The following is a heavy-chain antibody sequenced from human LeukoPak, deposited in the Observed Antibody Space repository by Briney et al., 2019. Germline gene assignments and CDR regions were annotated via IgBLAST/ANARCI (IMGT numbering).Heavy chain of an antibody. J-gene: IGHJ6*03. D-gene: IGHD3-22*01. CDR3: ARDAIVVVIKSYYYYMDV. CDR1: GGSISSYY. V-gene: IGHV4-4*07. Sequence: SETLSLTCTVSGGSISSYYWSWIRQPAGKGLEWIGRIYTSGSTNYNPSLKSRVTMSVDTSKNQFSLKLSSVTAADAAVYYCARDAIVVVIKSYYYYMDVWGKGTTVTVSS. CDR2: IYTSGST.